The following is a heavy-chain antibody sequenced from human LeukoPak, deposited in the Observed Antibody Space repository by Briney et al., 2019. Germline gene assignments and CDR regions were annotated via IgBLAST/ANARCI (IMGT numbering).Heavy chain of an antibody. CDR3: ARARGLVATGQYYFDY. J-gene: IGHJ4*02. V-gene: IGHV1-46*01. CDR2: INPSGGST. Sequence: ASVKVSCKASGYTFTSYYMHWVRQAPGQGLEWMGIINPSGGSTSYAQKFQGRVTMTRDTSTSTVYMELSSLRSEDTAVYYCARARGLVATGQYYFDYWGQRTLVTVSS. D-gene: IGHD5-12*01. CDR1: GYTFTSYY.